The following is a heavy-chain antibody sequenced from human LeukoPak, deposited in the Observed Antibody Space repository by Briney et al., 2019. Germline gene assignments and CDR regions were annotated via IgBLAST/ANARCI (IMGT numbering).Heavy chain of an antibody. J-gene: IGHJ4*02. CDR3: AKDLEIVGATSLFDY. CDR2: IRYDGSNK. CDR1: GFTFRSYA. D-gene: IGHD1-26*01. V-gene: IGHV3-30*02. Sequence: GRSLRLSCAASGFTFRSYAIHWVRQAPGKGLEWVAFIRYDGSNKYYADSVKGRFTISRDNSKNTLYLQMNSLRAEDTAVYYCAKDLEIVGATSLFDYWGQGTLVTVSS.